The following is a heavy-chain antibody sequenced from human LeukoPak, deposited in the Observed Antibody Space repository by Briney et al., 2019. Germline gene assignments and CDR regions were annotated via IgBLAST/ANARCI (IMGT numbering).Heavy chain of an antibody. CDR2: IYYSGST. CDR3: ARGLRYFDAGHAFDI. J-gene: IGHJ3*02. CDR1: GGSISSYY. Sequence: SETLSLTCTVSGGSISSYYWSWIRQLPGKGLEWIGYIYYSGSTNYNPSLKSRVTISVDTSKSQFSLKLSSVTAADTAVYYCARGLRYFDAGHAFDIWGQGTKVTVSS. D-gene: IGHD3-9*01. V-gene: IGHV4-59*01.